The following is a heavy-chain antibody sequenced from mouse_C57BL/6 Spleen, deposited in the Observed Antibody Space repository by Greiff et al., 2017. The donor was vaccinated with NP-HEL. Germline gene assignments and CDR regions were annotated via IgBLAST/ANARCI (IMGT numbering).Heavy chain of an antibody. CDR1: GYTFTDYY. D-gene: IGHD1-1*01. Sequence: QVQLQQSGAELVRPGASVKLSCKASGYTFTDYYINWVKQRPGQGLEWIARIYPGSGNTYYNEKFKGKATLTAEKSSSTAYMQLSSLTSEDSAVYFCARSYPVKGWFAYWGQGTLVTVSA. CDR2: IYPGSGNT. V-gene: IGHV1-76*01. J-gene: IGHJ3*01. CDR3: ARSYPVKGWFAY.